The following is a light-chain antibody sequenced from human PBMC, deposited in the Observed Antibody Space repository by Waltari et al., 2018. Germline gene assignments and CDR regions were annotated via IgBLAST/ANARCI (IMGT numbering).Light chain of an antibody. Sequence: QSALTQPASVSGSPGQSITHSCTGTSSDVGGYNYVSWYQQHPGKVPKLLIFDVSNRPSGVSNRFSGSKSGNTASLTISGLQAEDESDYYCCSFTSRSTWVFGGGTKLTVL. CDR1: SSDVGGYNY. J-gene: IGLJ3*02. CDR3: CSFTSRSTWV. CDR2: DVS. V-gene: IGLV2-14*01.